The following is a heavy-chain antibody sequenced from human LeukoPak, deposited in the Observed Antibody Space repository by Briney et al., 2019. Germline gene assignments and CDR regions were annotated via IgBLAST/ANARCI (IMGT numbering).Heavy chain of an antibody. CDR2: INQDGSER. D-gene: IGHD6-13*01. Sequence: SGGSLRLSCAASGFTFSSHWMTWVRQAPGKGLEWVANINQDGSERYYVDSVEGRFTISRDNAKNSLYLQMNSLRAEDTAVYYCARDSEYSSSFAFDIWGQGTMVTVSS. CDR3: ARDSEYSSSFAFDI. CDR1: GFTFSSHW. J-gene: IGHJ3*02. V-gene: IGHV3-7*01.